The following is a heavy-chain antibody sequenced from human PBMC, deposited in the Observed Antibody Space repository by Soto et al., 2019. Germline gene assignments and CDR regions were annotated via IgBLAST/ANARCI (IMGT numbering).Heavy chain of an antibody. J-gene: IGHJ6*02. D-gene: IGHD3-10*01. CDR1: GITFSDCY. CDR3: ARVRFGQWGYAMDV. CDR2: MSSSGDSI. V-gene: IGHV3-11*01. Sequence: QVQLVESGGGLVKPGGSLRLSCAASGITFSDCYMNWIRQAPGKGLEWVSYMSSSGDSINYAGSVRGRFTVSRDNAKNSLYLQMNSLGAEDTAMYYCARVRFGQWGYAMDVWGQGTTVTVSS.